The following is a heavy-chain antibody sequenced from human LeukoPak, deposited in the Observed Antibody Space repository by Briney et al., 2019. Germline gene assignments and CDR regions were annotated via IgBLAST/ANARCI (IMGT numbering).Heavy chain of an antibody. CDR3: ARDAGY. V-gene: IGHV3-30*04. J-gene: IGHJ4*02. Sequence: GGSLRLSCAASGFTFSSYAMHWVRQAPGKALEWVAVISYDGSNKYYADSVKGRFTIPRDNSKNTLYLQMNSLRAEDTAVYYCARDAGYWGQGTLVTVSS. CDR2: ISYDGSNK. CDR1: GFTFSSYA.